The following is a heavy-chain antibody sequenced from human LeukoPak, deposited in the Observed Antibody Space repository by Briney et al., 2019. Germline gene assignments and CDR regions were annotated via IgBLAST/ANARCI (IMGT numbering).Heavy chain of an antibody. Sequence: ASVKVSCKASGYTFTGYYMHWVRQAPGQGLEWMGRINPNSGGTNYAQKFQGRVTMTRDTSISTAYMELSRLRSDDTAVYYCARDSYYDFWSDYFNWFDPWGQGTLVTVSS. CDR3: ARDSYYDFWSDYFNWFDP. V-gene: IGHV1-2*06. CDR2: INPNSGGT. J-gene: IGHJ5*02. D-gene: IGHD3-3*01. CDR1: GYTFTGYY.